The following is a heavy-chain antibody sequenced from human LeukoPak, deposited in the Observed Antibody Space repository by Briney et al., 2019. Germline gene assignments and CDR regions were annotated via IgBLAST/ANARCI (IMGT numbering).Heavy chain of an antibody. Sequence: PGGSLRLSCEASGFTFSRFWMHWVRQPPGKGLVWVSRIDTDGTTTTYADSVKGRFTISRDNAKNTVYLQINSLRAEDTAVYYCAKELYDFWSGYYRGGAFDIWGQGTMVTVSS. J-gene: IGHJ3*02. CDR2: IDTDGTTT. CDR1: GFTFSRFW. D-gene: IGHD3-3*01. CDR3: AKELYDFWSGYYRGGAFDI. V-gene: IGHV3-74*01.